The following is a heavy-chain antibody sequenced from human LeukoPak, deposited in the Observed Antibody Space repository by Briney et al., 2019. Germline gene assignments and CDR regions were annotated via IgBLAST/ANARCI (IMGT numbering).Heavy chain of an antibody. J-gene: IGHJ3*02. CDR2: ISWNSGNI. CDR1: GFTFDDYA. V-gene: IGHV3-9*01. CDR3: AKDTFYREGEESDAFDI. Sequence: PGGSLRLSCAASGFTFDDYAMHWVRQAPGKGLEWVSGISWNSGNIDYADSVKGRFTISRDNAKNSLYLQMNSLRAEDTALYYCAKDTFYREGEESDAFDIWGQGTMVTVSS. D-gene: IGHD3-16*01.